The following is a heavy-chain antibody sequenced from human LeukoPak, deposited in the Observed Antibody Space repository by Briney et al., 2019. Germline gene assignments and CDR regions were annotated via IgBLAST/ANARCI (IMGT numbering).Heavy chain of an antibody. CDR3: VRGKKPKYCSSTSCYDHWFDP. D-gene: IGHD2-2*01. CDR2: IYHSGST. Sequence: SETLSLTCAVSGGSISSSNWWSWVRQPPGEGLEWIGEIYHSGSTNYNPSLKSRVTISVDKSKNQFSLKLSPVTAADTAVYYCVRGKKPKYCSSTSCYDHWFDPWGQGTLVTVSS. J-gene: IGHJ5*02. V-gene: IGHV4-4*02. CDR1: GGSISSSNW.